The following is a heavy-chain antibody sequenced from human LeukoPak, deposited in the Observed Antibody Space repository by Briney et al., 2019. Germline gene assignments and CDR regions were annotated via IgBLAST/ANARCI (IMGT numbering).Heavy chain of an antibody. J-gene: IGHJ4*02. D-gene: IGHD2-21*02. Sequence: GESLKISCKGSGYSFSNHWIGWVRQMPGKGLEWTGIIYPGDSDTRYSPSFQGQVTISADKSISAAYLQWSSLKASDTAMYYCARRPSGDSAFYFDYWGQGTLVTVSS. CDR1: GYSFSNHW. CDR2: IYPGDSDT. V-gene: IGHV5-51*01. CDR3: ARRPSGDSAFYFDY.